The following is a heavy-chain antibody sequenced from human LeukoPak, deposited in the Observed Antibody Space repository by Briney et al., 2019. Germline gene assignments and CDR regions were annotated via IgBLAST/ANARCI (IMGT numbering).Heavy chain of an antibody. CDR2: ISGSGGST. CDR1: GFTFSSYG. J-gene: IGHJ4*02. CDR3: AKAGGFSYGYYYFDY. Sequence: GGSLRLSCAASGFTFSSYGMSWVRQAPGKGLEWVSGISGSGGSTHYADSVKGRFTISGDNSKNTLYLRMNSLRAEDTAVYYCAKAGGFSYGYYYFDYWGQGTLVTVSS. D-gene: IGHD5-18*01. V-gene: IGHV3-23*01.